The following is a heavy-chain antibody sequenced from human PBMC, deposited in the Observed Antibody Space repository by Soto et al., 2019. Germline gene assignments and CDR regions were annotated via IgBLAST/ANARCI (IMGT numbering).Heavy chain of an antibody. Sequence: TPCLTCPVSCGSISSGGFYLSWIRQHPGKGLEWSGYIYYSGSTYYKPYLKSRVTISVDTSKNQFSLNLSSVTAADTAVYYCARYRKWGGLIDGMDVWGKGTTVS. CDR3: ARYRKWGGLIDGMDV. J-gene: IGHJ6*04. CDR1: CGSISSGGFY. V-gene: IGHV4-31*03. CDR2: IYYSGST. D-gene: IGHD7-27*01.